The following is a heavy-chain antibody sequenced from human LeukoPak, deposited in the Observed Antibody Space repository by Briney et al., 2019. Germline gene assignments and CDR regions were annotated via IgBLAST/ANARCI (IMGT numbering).Heavy chain of an antibody. CDR2: INSDGSST. Sequence: PGGSLRLSCAGSGFIFNNYAMHWVRQAPGKGLVWVSRINSDGSSTSYADSVKGRFTISRDNAKNTLYLQMNSLRAEDTAVYYCARVGGGPVAGTDYFDYWGQGTLVTVSS. V-gene: IGHV3-74*01. CDR1: GFIFNNYA. CDR3: ARVGGGPVAGTDYFDY. J-gene: IGHJ4*02. D-gene: IGHD6-19*01.